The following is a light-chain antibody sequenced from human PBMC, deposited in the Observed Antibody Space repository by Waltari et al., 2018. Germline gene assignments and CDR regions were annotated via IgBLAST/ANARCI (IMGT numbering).Light chain of an antibody. CDR1: TSNIGLNA. CDR3: AAWDDNLNCPV. J-gene: IGLJ2*01. CDR2: NTS. V-gene: IGLV1-44*01. Sequence: QSVLTQPPSASGTPGQRGPISCSGSTSNIGLNAVSWYQHLPGAGPRLLIYNTSQRPSGGPCRFSGSKADTSASLSISGLQSEDECDYYCAAWDDNLNCPVFGGGTKLTVL.